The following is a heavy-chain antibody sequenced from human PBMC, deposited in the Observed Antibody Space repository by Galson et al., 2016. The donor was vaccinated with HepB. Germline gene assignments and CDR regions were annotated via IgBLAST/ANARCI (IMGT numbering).Heavy chain of an antibody. CDR1: GFTFSSYS. V-gene: IGHV3-48*02. D-gene: IGHD6-6*01. CDR2: ITSSSSTI. Sequence: SLRLSCAASGFTFSSYSMNWVRQAPGKGLEWVSYITSSSSTIYYADSVQGRFTISRDDAKNSLYLQMNSLRDEDTAVYYCARGMYLGGYTSSYLDYWGQGTLVTVSS. J-gene: IGHJ4*02. CDR3: ARGMYLGGYTSSYLDY.